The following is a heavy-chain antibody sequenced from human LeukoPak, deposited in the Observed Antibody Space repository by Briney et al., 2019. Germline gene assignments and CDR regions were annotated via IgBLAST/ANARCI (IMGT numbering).Heavy chain of an antibody. D-gene: IGHD3-22*01. CDR3: ARDLRTYYPRYFDS. J-gene: IGHJ4*02. V-gene: IGHV3-7*04. Sequence: PGGSLRLSCAASGFTFSSYWMTWVRQAPGKGLEWVANIKQDGSEKYYVDSVKGRFTISRDNAKNSLYLQLNSLRAEDTAVYFCARDLRTYYPRYFDSWGQGTLVTVSS. CDR2: IKQDGSEK. CDR1: GFTFSSYW.